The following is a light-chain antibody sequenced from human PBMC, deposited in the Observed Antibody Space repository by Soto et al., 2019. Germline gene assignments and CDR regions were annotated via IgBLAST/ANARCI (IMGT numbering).Light chain of an antibody. CDR1: HTIXGV. CDR3: QQYGSSLWT. Sequence: EIVLTQCPTTLSLSPGDGATLSCTTSHTIXGVIDWFKQRSGQAPRLIXDGTSNRATGIPARLSGSGSGTDFTLTISSLEPEYFAVYYCQQYGSSLWTFGQGTKVDIK. CDR2: GTS. V-gene: IGKV3-11*01. J-gene: IGKJ1*01.